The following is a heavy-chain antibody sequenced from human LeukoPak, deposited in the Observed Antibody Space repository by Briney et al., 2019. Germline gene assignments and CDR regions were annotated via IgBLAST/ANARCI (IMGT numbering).Heavy chain of an antibody. Sequence: GGSLRLSWAASGFTFSTDAMSWVRQAPGKGLEWVSGLSGSGSSAYYADSVKGRFTISRDNSKNTLYLQMNSLRPEDTAVYYCAKDLTNLGDDWGQGTLVTISS. CDR2: LSGSGSSA. CDR1: GFTFSTDA. D-gene: IGHD3-9*01. J-gene: IGHJ4*02. CDR3: AKDLTNLGDD. V-gene: IGHV3-23*01.